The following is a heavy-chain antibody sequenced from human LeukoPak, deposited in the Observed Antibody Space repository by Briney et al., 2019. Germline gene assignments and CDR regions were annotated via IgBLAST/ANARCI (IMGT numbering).Heavy chain of an antibody. CDR1: GFTFSSYW. J-gene: IGHJ4*02. CDR2: IKQDGSEK. CDR3: ARAYSSGWYFHYFDY. Sequence: GGSLRLSCAASGFTFSSYWMSWVRQAPGKGLEWVANIKQDGSEKYYVDSVKGRFTISRDNAKNSLYLQMNSLRAEDTAVYYCARAYSSGWYFHYFDYWGQGTLVTVSS. D-gene: IGHD6-19*01. V-gene: IGHV3-7*03.